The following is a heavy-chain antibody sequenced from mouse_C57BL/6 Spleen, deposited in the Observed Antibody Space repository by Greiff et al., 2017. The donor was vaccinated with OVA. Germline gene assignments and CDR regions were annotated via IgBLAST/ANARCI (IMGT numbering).Heavy chain of an antibody. CDR1: GYTFTSYW. D-gene: IGHD1-1*01. Sequence: QVQLQQPGAELVKPGASVKMSCKASGYTFTSYWITWVKQRPGQGLEWIGDIYPGSGSTNYNQKFKGKATLTVDTSSSTAYMQLSSLTSEDSAVYYCARYITTVVADYWGQGTTLTVSS. V-gene: IGHV1-55*01. CDR2: IYPGSGST. J-gene: IGHJ2*01. CDR3: ARYITTVVADY.